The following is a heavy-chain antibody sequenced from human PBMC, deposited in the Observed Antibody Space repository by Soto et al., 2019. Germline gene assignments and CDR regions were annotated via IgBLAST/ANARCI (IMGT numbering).Heavy chain of an antibody. Sequence: QLQLQESGPRVVKPSETLTLTCTLSGGSSSDRSYYWGWIRQSPGKGLEWIVSFYFGGTTYYNPSLKSRVSVSEDTSRDQFSLKLNSVTAADTGVYFCARHGTTMISISWCDPWGEGPLVAVSP. CDR1: GGSSSDRSYY. CDR2: FYFGGTT. V-gene: IGHV4-39*01. CDR3: ARHGTTMISISWCDP. D-gene: IGHD4-17*01. J-gene: IGHJ5*02.